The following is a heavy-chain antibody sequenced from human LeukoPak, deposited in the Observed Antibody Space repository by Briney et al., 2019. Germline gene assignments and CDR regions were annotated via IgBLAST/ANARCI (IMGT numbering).Heavy chain of an antibody. CDR2: ISAYNGNT. Sequence: ASVKVSCKASGYTFTSYGISWVRQAPGQGLEWMGWISAYNGNTNYAQKLQGRVTMTRNTSISTAYMELSSLRSEDTAVYYCARSGSWGHGGAFDYWGQGTLVTVSS. J-gene: IGHJ4*02. D-gene: IGHD3-10*01. CDR1: GYTFTSYG. CDR3: ARSGSWGHGGAFDY. V-gene: IGHV1-18*01.